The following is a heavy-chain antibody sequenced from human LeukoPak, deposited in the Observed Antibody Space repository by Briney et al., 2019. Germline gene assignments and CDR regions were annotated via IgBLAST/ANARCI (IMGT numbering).Heavy chain of an antibody. CDR1: GFTFSSYS. CDR3: AKDVQRWLQLRGWFDP. CDR2: ISSSSSYI. J-gene: IGHJ5*02. V-gene: IGHV3-21*01. Sequence: GGSLRLSCAASGFTFSSYSMNWVRQAPGKGLEWVSSISSSSSYIYYADSVKGRFTISRDNAKNSLYLQMNSLRAEDTAVYYCAKDVQRWLQLRGWFDPWGQGTLVTVSS. D-gene: IGHD5-24*01.